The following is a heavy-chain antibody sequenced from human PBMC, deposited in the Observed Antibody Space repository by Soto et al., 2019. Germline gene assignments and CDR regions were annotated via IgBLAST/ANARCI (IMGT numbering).Heavy chain of an antibody. CDR1: GFTVSSNY. V-gene: IGHV3-53*01. D-gene: IGHD2-15*01. Sequence: PGGSLRLSCAASGFTVSSNYMSWVRQAPGKGLEWVSVIYSGGSTYYADSVKGRFTISRDNSKNTLYLQMNSLRAEDTAVYYCASGKSPTIRGYDYWGQGTLVTVSS. CDR2: IYSGGST. J-gene: IGHJ4*02. CDR3: ASGKSPTIRGYDY.